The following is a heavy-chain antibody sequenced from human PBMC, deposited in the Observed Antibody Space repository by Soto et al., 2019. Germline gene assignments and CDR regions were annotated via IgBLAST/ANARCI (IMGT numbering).Heavy chain of an antibody. J-gene: IGHJ6*02. CDR2: IKYSGST. Sequence: QVQLQESGPGLVKPSQTLSLTCTVPGGSISSGDYYWSWIRQHPGKGLEWIGYIKYSGSTYYNPSLRSRVAISVDTSNNQFSLKLNSVTAADTAVYYCAIESFYSGLDVWGQGTTVTVSS. CDR3: AIESFYSGLDV. CDR1: GGSISSGDYY. V-gene: IGHV4-31*03. D-gene: IGHD1-26*01.